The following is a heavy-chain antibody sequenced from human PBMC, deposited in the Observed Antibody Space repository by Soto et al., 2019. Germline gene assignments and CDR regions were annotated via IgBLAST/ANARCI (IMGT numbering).Heavy chain of an antibody. CDR2: ITPIFDTT. CDR1: GGTFSNYA. J-gene: IGHJ5*02. Sequence: QIHLVQSGAEVKKPGSSVKISCKASGGTFSNYAISWVRQAPGQGLEWMGGITPIFDTTNYAQKFQGRLAITADTSTSTAYMELSGLRSDDTAIYFCAGDPNSRNNWFDPWGQGTLVTVSA. CDR3: AGDPNSRNNWFDP. V-gene: IGHV1-69*06.